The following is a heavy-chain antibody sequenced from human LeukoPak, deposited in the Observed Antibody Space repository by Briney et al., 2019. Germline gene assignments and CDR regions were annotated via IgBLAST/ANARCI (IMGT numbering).Heavy chain of an antibody. V-gene: IGHV3-23*01. J-gene: IGHJ4*02. CDR3: AARPVRDLGPIDF. D-gene: IGHD5-24*01. CDR1: GFTFSSYA. Sequence: PGGSLRLSCAASGFTFSSYAMAWVRQAPGKGLEWVSFISGSGGSTFYPDSVKGRFTISRDNSKNTLNLQMDRLRADDTAVYYCAARPVRDLGPIDFWGQGTLVTVSS. CDR2: ISGSGGST.